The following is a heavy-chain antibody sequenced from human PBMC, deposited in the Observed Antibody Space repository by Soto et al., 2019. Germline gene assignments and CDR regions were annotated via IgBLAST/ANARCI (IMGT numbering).Heavy chain of an antibody. Sequence: GASVKVSCKASGYTFTSYAMHWVRQAPGQRLEWMGWINAGNGNTKYSQEFQGRVTITRDTSASTAYMELSSLRSEDTAVYYCARGAQRWLQLIYWGQGTLVTVSS. CDR2: INAGNGNT. D-gene: IGHD5-12*01. J-gene: IGHJ4*02. CDR3: ARGAQRWLQLIY. V-gene: IGHV1-3*01. CDR1: GYTFTSYA.